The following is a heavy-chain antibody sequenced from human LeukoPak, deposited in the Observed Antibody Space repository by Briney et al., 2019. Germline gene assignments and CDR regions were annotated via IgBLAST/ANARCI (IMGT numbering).Heavy chain of an antibody. D-gene: IGHD6-19*01. CDR1: GDSVSSNSAA. CDR3: ARFWTVAGHGGFDY. J-gene: IGHJ4*02. CDR2: TYYRSKWYN. V-gene: IGHV6-1*01. Sequence: SQTLSLTCAISGDSVSSNSAAWNWIRQSPSRGLEWLGRTYYRSKWYNDYVGSVKSRITINPDTSKNQFSLQLNSVTPEDTAVYYCARFWTVAGHGGFDYWGQGTLVTVSS.